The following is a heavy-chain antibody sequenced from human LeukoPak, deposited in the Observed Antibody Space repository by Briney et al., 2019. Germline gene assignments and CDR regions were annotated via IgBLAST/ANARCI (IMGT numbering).Heavy chain of an antibody. CDR1: GGSISIYY. CDR3: ASLYCSSISCYADY. Sequence: PSETLSLTCTVSGGSISIYYWRCIRQPPGEGLECIGYIYYSGSTNYNTSLKSRVTISVDTSKNQFSLKLSSVTAADTAVYYCASLYCSSISCYADYWGQGTLVTVSS. CDR2: IYYSGST. J-gene: IGHJ4*02. D-gene: IGHD2-2*01. V-gene: IGHV4-59*01.